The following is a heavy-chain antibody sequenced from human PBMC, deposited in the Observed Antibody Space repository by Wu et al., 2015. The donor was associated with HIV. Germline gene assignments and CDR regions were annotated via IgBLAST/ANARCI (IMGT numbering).Heavy chain of an antibody. D-gene: IGHD2-2*01. CDR2: IIPIFGTA. CDR3: ARRGGILFNTSLDS. V-gene: IGHV1-69*13. J-gene: IGHJ4*02. CDR1: GGTFSSYS. Sequence: QVQLVQSGAEVKKPKSSVKVSCKASGGTFSSYSISWIRQAPGQGLEWMGRIIPIFGTANYAQKFQGQSHDKNRGRKSTNTGLHATEQPEILRTTAIYYCARRGGILFNTSLDSWGQGKLWSPSPQ.